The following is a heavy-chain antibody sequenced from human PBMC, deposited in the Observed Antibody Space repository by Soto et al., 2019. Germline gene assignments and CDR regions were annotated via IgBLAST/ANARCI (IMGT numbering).Heavy chain of an antibody. CDR1: GFTFSSYG. CDR2: ISYDGSNK. J-gene: IGHJ4*02. V-gene: IGHV3-30*18. CDR3: AKQDIVVVPAAPPTRSTVTTMGDY. D-gene: IGHD2-2*01. Sequence: PGGSLRLSCAASGFTFSSYGMHWVRQAPGKGLEWVAVISYDGSNKYYADSVKGRFTISRDNSKNTLYLQMNSLRAEDTAVYYCAKQDIVVVPAAPPTRSTVTTMGDYWGQGTLVTVSS.